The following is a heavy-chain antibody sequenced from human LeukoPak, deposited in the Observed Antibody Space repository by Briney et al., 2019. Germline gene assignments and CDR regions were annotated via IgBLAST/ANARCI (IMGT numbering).Heavy chain of an antibody. Sequence: PSETLSLTCTVSGDSIISYYWSWIRQPAGKGLEWIGRIYSSGSTNYNPSLKSRVTMSVDTSKNQFSLKLTSVTAADTAVYFCARDFLGRGVLFASWSQGTLVTVSS. V-gene: IGHV4-4*07. D-gene: IGHD3-10*01. J-gene: IGHJ4*02. CDR1: GDSIISYY. CDR3: ARDFLGRGVLFAS. CDR2: IYSSGST.